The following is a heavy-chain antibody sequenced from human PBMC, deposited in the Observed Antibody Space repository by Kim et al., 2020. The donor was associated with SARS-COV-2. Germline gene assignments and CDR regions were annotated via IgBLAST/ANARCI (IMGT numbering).Heavy chain of an antibody. Sequence: GGSLRLSCAASGFTFDNLALHWVRQAPGKGPEWVSLITCSGATTYYAESVEGRFTISRDISKNTLDLQMDSLRAEDTALYFCAKDAVLEYNSFDHCAQGT. CDR1: GFTFDNLA. D-gene: IGHD3-3*01. CDR3: AKDAVLEYNSFDH. CDR2: ITCSGATT. V-gene: IGHV3-23*01. J-gene: IGHJ4*02.